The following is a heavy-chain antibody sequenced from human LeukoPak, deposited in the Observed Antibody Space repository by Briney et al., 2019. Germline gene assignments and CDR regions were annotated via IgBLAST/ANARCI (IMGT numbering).Heavy chain of an antibody. CDR1: GFAFGDFT. J-gene: IGHJ4*02. CDR2: IRSKAYGGTT. V-gene: IGHV3-49*04. CDR3: SVGGHFDY. Sequence: GGSLRLSCTASGFAFGDFTMSWACQAPGKGLEWVGFIRSKAYGGTTEYAASVKGRFSISRDDSKNIVYLQMNSLRTDDTAVYYCSVGGHFDYWGQGTLVTVSS. D-gene: IGHD1-26*01.